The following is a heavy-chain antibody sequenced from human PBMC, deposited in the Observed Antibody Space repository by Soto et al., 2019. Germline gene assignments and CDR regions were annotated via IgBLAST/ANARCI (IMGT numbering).Heavy chain of an antibody. Sequence: EVQLVESGGGLVQPGGSLRLSCAASGFTVSSNYMSWVRQAPGKGLEWVSVIYSGGSTYYADSVKGRFTISRDNSKNTLYLQMNSLRADDTAVYYCARASMVRGVISYYYYYYGMDVW. CDR3: ARASMVRGVISYYYYYYGMDV. CDR1: GFTVSSNY. CDR2: IYSGGST. D-gene: IGHD3-10*01. J-gene: IGHJ6*01. V-gene: IGHV3-66*01.